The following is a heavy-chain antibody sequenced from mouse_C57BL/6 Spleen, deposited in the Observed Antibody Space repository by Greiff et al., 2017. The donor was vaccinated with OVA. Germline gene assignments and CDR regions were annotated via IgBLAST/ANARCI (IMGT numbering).Heavy chain of an antibody. CDR2: ISYDGSN. J-gene: IGHJ4*01. D-gene: IGHD1-1*01. Sequence: VQVVESGPGLVKPSQSLSLTCSVTGYSITSGYYWNWIRQFPGNKLEWMGYISYDGSNNYNPSLKNRISITRDTSKNQFFLKLNSVTTEDTATYYCARGPYYYGSSSYAMDYWGQGTSVTVSS. V-gene: IGHV3-6*01. CDR1: GYSITSGYY. CDR3: ARGPYYYGSSSYAMDY.